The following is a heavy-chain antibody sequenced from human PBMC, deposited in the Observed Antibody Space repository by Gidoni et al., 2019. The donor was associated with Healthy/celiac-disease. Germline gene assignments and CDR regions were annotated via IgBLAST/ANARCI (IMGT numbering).Heavy chain of an antibody. D-gene: IGHD2-2*02. Sequence: EVQLVESGGGLVQPGVSLRLSCAASGFTFSSYWMTWVRQATGKGLVWVARIMSDGSSTSFADSVKGRFTISRDNAKYTLYLQMNSLRAADTAVYYGARLERGYCSSTSCYTWPDYWGQGTLVTDSS. CDR1: GFTFSSYW. J-gene: IGHJ4*02. V-gene: IGHV3-74*01. CDR2: IMSDGSST. CDR3: ARLERGYCSSTSCYTWPDY.